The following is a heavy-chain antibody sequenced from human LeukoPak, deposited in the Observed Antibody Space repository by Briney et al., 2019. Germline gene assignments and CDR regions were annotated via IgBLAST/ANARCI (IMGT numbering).Heavy chain of an antibody. J-gene: IGHJ4*02. V-gene: IGHV3-30-3*01. CDR2: ISYDGSNK. CDR3: ARLDYYDSSNFDY. CDR1: GFTFSSYA. D-gene: IGHD3-22*01. Sequence: GRSLRLSCAASGFTFSSYAMHWVRQAPGKGLEWVAVISYDGSNKYYADSVKGRFTISRDNSKNTLYLQMNSLRAEDTAVYYCARLDYYDSSNFDYWGQGTLVTVSS.